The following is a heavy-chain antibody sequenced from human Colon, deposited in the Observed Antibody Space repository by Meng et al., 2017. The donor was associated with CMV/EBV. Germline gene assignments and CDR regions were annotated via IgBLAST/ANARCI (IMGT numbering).Heavy chain of an antibody. CDR2: INPNSGGI. D-gene: IGHD3-22*01. CDR1: GYTFTDHY. Sequence: ASVKVSCKASGYTFTDHYIQWVRQAPGQGLEWMGWINPNSGGITSEPNFHGRVTLTRDTSISTVYMEVTRLTSDDTAMYYCARVDSDSSGYYGPDFWGQGTMVTVSS. CDR3: ARVDSDSSGYYGPDF. V-gene: IGHV1-2*02. J-gene: IGHJ3*01.